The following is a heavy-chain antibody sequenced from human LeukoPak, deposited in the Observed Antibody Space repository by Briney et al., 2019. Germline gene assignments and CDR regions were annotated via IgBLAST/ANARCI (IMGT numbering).Heavy chain of an antibody. CDR2: IYPGDSDT. J-gene: IGHJ6*03. Sequence: GESLKISCKGSGYSFTSYWIGWVRQMPGKGLEWMGIIYPGDSDTRYSPSFQGQVTISADKSISTAYLQWSSLKASDTAMYYCARQHHYSNYEGYYYMDVWGKGTTVTVSS. CDR3: ARQHHYSNYEGYYYMDV. CDR1: GYSFTSYW. V-gene: IGHV5-51*01. D-gene: IGHD4-11*01.